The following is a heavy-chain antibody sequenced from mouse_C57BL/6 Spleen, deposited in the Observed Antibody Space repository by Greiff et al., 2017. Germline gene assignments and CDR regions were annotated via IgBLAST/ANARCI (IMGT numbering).Heavy chain of an antibody. J-gene: IGHJ3*01. Sequence: EVQLQQSGPGLVKPSQSLSLTCSVTGYSITSGYYWNWIRQFPGNKLEWMGYISYDGSNNYNPSLKNRISITRDTSKNQFFLKLNSVTTEDTATYYCALRNYYGSSWFAYWCQGTLVTVSA. CDR3: ALRNYYGSSWFAY. D-gene: IGHD1-1*01. CDR2: ISYDGSN. CDR1: GYSITSGYY. V-gene: IGHV3-6*01.